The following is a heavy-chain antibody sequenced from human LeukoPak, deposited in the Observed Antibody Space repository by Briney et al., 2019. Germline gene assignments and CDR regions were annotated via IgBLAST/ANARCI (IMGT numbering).Heavy chain of an antibody. V-gene: IGHV3-23*01. D-gene: IGHD1-1*01. J-gene: IGHJ3*02. CDR3: AKDRGGSNWNDAFDI. Sequence: GGSLRLSCAASGFTLSNYAMSWVRQASGKGLEWVSVISGSGGSTYYADAVKGRFTISRDNSKNTLYLQMSSLRAEDTAVYYCAKDRGGSNWNDAFDIWGQGTMVTVSS. CDR1: GFTLSNYA. CDR2: ISGSGGST.